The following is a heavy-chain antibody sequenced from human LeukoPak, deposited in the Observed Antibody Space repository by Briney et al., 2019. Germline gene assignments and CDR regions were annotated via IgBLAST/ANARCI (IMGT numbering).Heavy chain of an antibody. D-gene: IGHD1-26*01. Sequence: GGSLRLSCAVSGFTFSTYWMNWVRQAPGKGLEWVANIKQDGSEKYYVDSVKGRFTISRDNAKNSLYLQMNSLTAEDTAVYYCARDPDQIVGANFDYWGQGTLVTVSS. CDR1: GFTFSTYW. CDR3: ARDPDQIVGANFDY. CDR2: IKQDGSEK. J-gene: IGHJ4*02. V-gene: IGHV3-7*01.